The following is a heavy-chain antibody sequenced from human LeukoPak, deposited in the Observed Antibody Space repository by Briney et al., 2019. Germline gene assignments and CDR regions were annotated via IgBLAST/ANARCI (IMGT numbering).Heavy chain of an antibody. CDR1: GYSISSGYY. CDR3: ARQARIAARGFDY. D-gene: IGHD6-6*01. CDR2: INHSGST. J-gene: IGHJ4*02. V-gene: IGHV4-38-2*02. Sequence: SETLSLTCTVSGYSISSGYYWGWIRQPPGKGLEWIGEINHSGSTNYNPSLKSRVTISVDTSKNQFSLKLSSVTAADTAVYYCARQARIAARGFDYWGQGTLVTVSS.